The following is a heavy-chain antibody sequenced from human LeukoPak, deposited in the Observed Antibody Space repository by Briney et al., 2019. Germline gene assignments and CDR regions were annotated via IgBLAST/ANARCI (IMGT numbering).Heavy chain of an antibody. V-gene: IGHV3-43D*03. CDR1: GFTFDDYA. CDR3: AKDSSEDGVCLDY. J-gene: IGHJ4*02. D-gene: IGHD2-8*01. Sequence: GGSLRLSCAASGFTFDDYAMHWVRQAPGKGLEWVSLISWDGGSTYYADSVKGRFTISRDNSKNSLYLQMNSLRAEDTALYYCAKDSSEDGVCLDYWGQGTLVTVSS. CDR2: ISWDGGST.